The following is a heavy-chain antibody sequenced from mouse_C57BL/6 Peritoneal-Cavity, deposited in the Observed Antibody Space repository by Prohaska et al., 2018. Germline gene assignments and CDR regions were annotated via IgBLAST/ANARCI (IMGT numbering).Heavy chain of an antibody. Sequence: EVKLEESGGGLVQPGGSMNLSCVASGFTLSNYWMNWVRQSPEKGREWVDKIRLKYDNYATHYAESVKGRFNISRDDYKSSVDLQMNNLRAEDTGNYYCTLIDYWGQGTTLTVSS. V-gene: IGHV6-3*01. J-gene: IGHJ2*01. CDR2: IRLKYDNYAT. CDR3: TLIDY. CDR1: GFTLSNYW.